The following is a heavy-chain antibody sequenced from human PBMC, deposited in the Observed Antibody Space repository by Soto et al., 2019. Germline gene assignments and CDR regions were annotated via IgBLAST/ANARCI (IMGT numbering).Heavy chain of an antibody. Sequence: PVGSLRLSCAASGFTFSSYGMHWVRQAPGKGLEWVAVISYDGSNKYYADSVKGRFTISRDNSKNTLYLQMNSLRAEDTAVYYCAKGRSTVTETDFDYWGQGTLVTV. CDR2: ISYDGSNK. V-gene: IGHV3-30*18. D-gene: IGHD4-17*01. CDR3: AKGRSTVTETDFDY. CDR1: GFTFSSYG. J-gene: IGHJ4*02.